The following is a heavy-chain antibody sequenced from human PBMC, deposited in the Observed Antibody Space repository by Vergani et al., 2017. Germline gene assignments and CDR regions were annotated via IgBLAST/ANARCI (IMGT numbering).Heavy chain of an antibody. CDR2: IYHSGGA. Sequence: QLHLQESGPGLVKPSETLSLTCTVSGGSITSSSYYWGWIRQPPGKGMEWIGNIYHSGGAYYNPSLKVRVTISVDTSKNQFSLEVISVTAADTAIYFCARTESFILRYFRWALWGQGTLVTVSS. D-gene: IGHD3-9*01. CDR1: GGSITSSSYY. CDR3: ARTESFILRYFRWAL. J-gene: IGHJ4*02. V-gene: IGHV4-39*01.